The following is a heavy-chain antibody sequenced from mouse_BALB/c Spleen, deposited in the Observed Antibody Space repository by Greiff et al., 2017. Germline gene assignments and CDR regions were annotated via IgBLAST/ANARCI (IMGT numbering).Heavy chain of an antibody. Sequence: EVQVVESGGGLVKPGGSLKLSCAASGFTFSDYYMYWVRQTPEKRLEWVASISDGGSYTYYPDSVKGRFTISRDNAKNNLYLQMSSLKSEDTAMYYCARGDYGNFAWFAYWGQGTLVTVSA. CDR2: ISDGGSYT. V-gene: IGHV5-4*02. CDR3: ARGDYGNFAWFAY. D-gene: IGHD2-1*01. CDR1: GFTFSDYY. J-gene: IGHJ3*01.